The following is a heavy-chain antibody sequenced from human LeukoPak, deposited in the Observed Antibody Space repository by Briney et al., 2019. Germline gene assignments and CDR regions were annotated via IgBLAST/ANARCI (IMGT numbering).Heavy chain of an antibody. CDR1: GGSFSGYY. J-gene: IGHJ5*02. Sequence: SETLSLTCAVYGGSFSGYYWSWIRQPPGKGLEWIGEINHSGSTNYNPSLKSRVTISVDTSKNQFSLKLSSVTAADTAVHYCASNRGYSSSWYWFNWFDPWGQGTLVTVSS. D-gene: IGHD6-13*01. V-gene: IGHV4-34*01. CDR2: INHSGST. CDR3: ASNRGYSSSWYWFNWFDP.